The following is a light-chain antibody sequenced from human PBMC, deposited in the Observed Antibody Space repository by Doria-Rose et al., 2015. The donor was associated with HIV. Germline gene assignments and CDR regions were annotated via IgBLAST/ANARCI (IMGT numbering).Light chain of an antibody. V-gene: IGKV1-5*03. Sequence: DIRLTQSPSTLSASVGDRGTITCRASQGISSWLAWYQQKPGKAPKVLNYTASSLESGVPSRFSGSGSGTEFTLTISSLQPDDFATYYCQHYNTYPFTFGQGTKVEIK. CDR3: QHYNTYPFT. J-gene: IGKJ2*01. CDR2: TAS. CDR1: QGISSW.